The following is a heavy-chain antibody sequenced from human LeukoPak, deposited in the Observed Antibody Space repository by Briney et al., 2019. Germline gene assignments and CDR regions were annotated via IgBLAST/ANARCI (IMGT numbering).Heavy chain of an antibody. Sequence: PGGSLRLSCAASGFTFSSYWMSWVRQAPGKGLEWVANIKQDGSEKYYVDSVKGRFTISRDNSKNTLYLQMDSLRAEDTAVYYCARAPGSYSSSPVDYWGQGTLVTVSS. CDR3: ARAPGSYSSSPVDY. D-gene: IGHD6-6*01. CDR1: GFTFSSYW. J-gene: IGHJ4*02. CDR2: IKQDGSEK. V-gene: IGHV3-7*01.